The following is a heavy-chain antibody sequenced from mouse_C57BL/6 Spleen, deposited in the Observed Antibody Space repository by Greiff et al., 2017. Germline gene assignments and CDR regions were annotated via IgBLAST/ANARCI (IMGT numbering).Heavy chain of an antibody. CDR1: GYTFTDYE. D-gene: IGHD3-2*02. Sequence: QVQLQQSGAELVRPGASVTLSCTASGYTFTDYEMHWVKQTPVHGLEWIGAIDPETGGTAYNQKFKGKAILTADKSSSTAYMELRSLTSEDSAVYYCTREAQATGFAYWGQGTLVTVSA. V-gene: IGHV1-15*01. CDR2: IDPETGGT. J-gene: IGHJ3*01. CDR3: TREAQATGFAY.